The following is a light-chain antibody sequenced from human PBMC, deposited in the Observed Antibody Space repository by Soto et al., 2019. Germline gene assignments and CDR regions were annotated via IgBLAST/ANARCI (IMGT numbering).Light chain of an antibody. CDR2: TAS. Sequence: DIQMTQSPSSVSASVGDRVTITCRASQGVSTWLAWYQQKPGKAPNLLIYTASSLQSGVPSRVSGSGSGTDFTLTINGLQPEDFATYYCQQAASFPITFGQGTRLEI. CDR3: QQAASFPIT. J-gene: IGKJ5*01. CDR1: QGVSTW. V-gene: IGKV1-12*01.